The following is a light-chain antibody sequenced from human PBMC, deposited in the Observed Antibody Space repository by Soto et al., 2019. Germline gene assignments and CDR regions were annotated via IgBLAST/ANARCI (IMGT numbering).Light chain of an antibody. V-gene: IGKV3-20*01. Sequence: IVLTQSPATLSSFPGDRVTLSCRASQTVRNNYLAWYQQKPGQAPRLRIYDASSRATGIPDRLSGGGSGTDFTLTIRRLEPDDFAVYYCQKYGTFWTFGQGTKVDIK. J-gene: IGKJ1*01. CDR2: DAS. CDR1: QTVRNNY. CDR3: QKYGTFWT.